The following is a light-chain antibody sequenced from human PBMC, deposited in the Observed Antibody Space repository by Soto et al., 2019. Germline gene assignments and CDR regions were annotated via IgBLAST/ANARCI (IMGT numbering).Light chain of an antibody. CDR2: EVS. Sequence: HSVLTQPPSASGSPGQSVTISCTGTSSDVGVYNYVSWYQQHPGKARKLMIYEVSKRPSWVPDRLSGSKSGNTASLTVSRLQAEHEADYYCSSYAGSNNVLYVFGTGTKVTVX. V-gene: IGLV2-8*01. J-gene: IGLJ1*01. CDR3: SSYAGSNNVLYV. CDR1: SSDVGVYNY.